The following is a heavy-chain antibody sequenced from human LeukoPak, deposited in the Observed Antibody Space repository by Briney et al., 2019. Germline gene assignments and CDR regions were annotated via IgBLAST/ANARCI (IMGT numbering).Heavy chain of an antibody. D-gene: IGHD6-19*01. CDR1: GCTFTSYA. CDR3: ARERYSSGWPIDY. CDR2: INAGNGNT. Sequence: GASVKVSCKASGCTFTSYAMHWVRQAPGQRLEWMGWINAGNGNTKYSQKFQGRVTITRDTSASTAYMELSSLRSEDTAVYYCARERYSSGWPIDYWGQGTLVTVSS. V-gene: IGHV1-3*01. J-gene: IGHJ4*02.